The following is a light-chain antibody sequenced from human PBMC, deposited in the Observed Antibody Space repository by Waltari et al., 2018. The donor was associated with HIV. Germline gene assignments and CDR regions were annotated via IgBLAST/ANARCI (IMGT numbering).Light chain of an antibody. V-gene: IGKV1-9*01. CDR1: QDISRD. Sequence: DIQLTQSPSFLSASVGDRVYITCRASQDISRDLAWYQQKPGKAPELLISAASNLQSGVPIRFSGSGSETEFTLTINSLQPEDSATYSCQQLNTYPLTFGGGTRVDIK. CDR3: QQLNTYPLT. J-gene: IGKJ4*01. CDR2: AAS.